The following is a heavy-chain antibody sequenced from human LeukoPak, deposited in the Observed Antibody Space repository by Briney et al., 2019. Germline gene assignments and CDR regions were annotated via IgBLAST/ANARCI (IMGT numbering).Heavy chain of an antibody. Sequence: PSETLSLTCAVYGGSFSGYYWSWIRQPPGKGLEWIGEINHSGSTNYNPSLKSRVTISVDTSKNQFSLKLSSVTAADTAVYYCARQGAAYCGGDCYFKMDVWGKGTTVTISS. J-gene: IGHJ6*04. D-gene: IGHD2-21*02. CDR2: INHSGST. V-gene: IGHV4-34*01. CDR1: GGSFSGYY. CDR3: ARQGAAYCGGDCYFKMDV.